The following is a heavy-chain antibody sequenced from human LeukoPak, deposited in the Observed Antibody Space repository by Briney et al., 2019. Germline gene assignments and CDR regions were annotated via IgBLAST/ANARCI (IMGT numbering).Heavy chain of an antibody. CDR3: ARRRAASWSFDS. D-gene: IGHD6-13*01. V-gene: IGHV3-66*04. CDR2: IYTDGRT. J-gene: IGHJ4*02. Sequence: GGSLRLSCAASGFTVSSSYMGWVRQAPGKGLEWVSVIYTDGRTYSADSMKGRFTLSRDNSKNTLYLQMSSLRAEDTAVYYCARRRAASWSFDSWGQGTLVTVSS. CDR1: GFTVSSSY.